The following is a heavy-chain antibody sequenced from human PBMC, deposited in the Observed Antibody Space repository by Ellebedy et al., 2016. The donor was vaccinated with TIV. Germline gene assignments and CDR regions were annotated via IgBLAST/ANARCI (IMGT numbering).Heavy chain of an antibody. CDR3: ARSLGGVIVVSYYFDY. CDR1: GYTFTSYY. Sequence: AASVKVSCKASGYTFTSYYMHWVRQAPGQGLEWMGIINPSGGSTSYAQKFQGRVTMTRDTSTSTVYMELSSLRSEDTAVYYCARSLGGVIVVSYYFDYWGQGTQVTVSS. CDR2: INPSGGST. V-gene: IGHV1-46*01. J-gene: IGHJ4*02. D-gene: IGHD3-16*02.